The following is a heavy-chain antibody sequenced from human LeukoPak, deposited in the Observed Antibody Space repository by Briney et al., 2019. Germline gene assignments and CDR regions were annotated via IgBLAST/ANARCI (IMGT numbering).Heavy chain of an antibody. D-gene: IGHD2-15*01. Sequence: SVKVSCKASGGTFSSYAISWVRQAPGQGLEWMGGIIPIFGTANYAQKFQGRVTITADESTSTAYMELSSLRSEDTAVYYCAIPCGGGSCYAYYYYGMDVWGQGTTVTVSS. J-gene: IGHJ6*02. V-gene: IGHV1-69*13. CDR3: AIPCGGGSCYAYYYYGMDV. CDR2: IIPIFGTA. CDR1: GGTFSSYA.